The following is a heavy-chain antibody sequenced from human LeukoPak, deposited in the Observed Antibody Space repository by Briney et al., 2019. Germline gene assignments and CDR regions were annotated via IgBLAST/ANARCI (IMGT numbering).Heavy chain of an antibody. CDR3: AKDYYYDSSGFDY. CDR2: ISCNSGSI. J-gene: IGHJ4*02. CDR1: GFTFDDYA. V-gene: IGHV3-9*01. Sequence: GGSLRLSCAASGFTFDDYAMHWVRQAPGKGQEWVSGISCNSGSIGYAHSVKGRFTISRDNAKNSLYLQMNSLRAEDTALYYCAKDYYYDSSGFDYWGQGTLVTVSS. D-gene: IGHD3-22*01.